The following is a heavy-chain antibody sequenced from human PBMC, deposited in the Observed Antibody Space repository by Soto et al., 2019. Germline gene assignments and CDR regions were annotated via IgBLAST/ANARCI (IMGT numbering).Heavy chain of an antibody. V-gene: IGHV3-23*01. Sequence: QPGGSLRLSCAASGFTFSSYAMSWVRQAPGKGLERVSAISGSGGSTYYADSVKGRFTISRDNSKNTLYLQMNSLRAEDTAVYYCATGYSSVHYYYGMDVWGQGTTVTVSS. CDR2: ISGSGGST. D-gene: IGHD6-19*01. CDR1: GFTFSSYA. J-gene: IGHJ6*02. CDR3: ATGYSSVHYYYGMDV.